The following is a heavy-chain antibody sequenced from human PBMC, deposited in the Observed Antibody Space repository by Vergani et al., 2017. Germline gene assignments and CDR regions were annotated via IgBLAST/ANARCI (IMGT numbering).Heavy chain of an antibody. V-gene: IGHV3-49*04. CDR1: GFSFGDYA. CDR2: IRSHTHGATT. J-gene: IGHJ5*02. D-gene: IGHD1-20*01. Sequence: EVQLAESGGGLVQPGHSLRLSCTTSGFSFGDYAMTWVRQVPGKGLQWVGVIRSHTHGATTEYAASVKGRFTISRDNSKNTLYLQMNSLRAEDTAVYYCAKEGFKYNWNLGWFDPWGQGTLVTVSS. CDR3: AKEGFKYNWNLGWFDP.